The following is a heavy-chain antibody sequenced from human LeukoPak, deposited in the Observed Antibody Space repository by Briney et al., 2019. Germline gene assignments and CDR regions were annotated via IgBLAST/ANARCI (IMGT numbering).Heavy chain of an antibody. V-gene: IGHV4-59*08. CDR3: ARTGYSSSWSLDY. CDR2: IYYSGST. Sequence: SETLSLTCTVSGGSISSYYWSWIRQPPGKGLEWIGYIYYSGSTNYNPSLKSRVTISVDTSKNQFSLKLGSVTAADTAVYYCARTGYSSSWSLDYWGQGTLVTVSS. CDR1: GGSISSYY. D-gene: IGHD6-13*01. J-gene: IGHJ4*02.